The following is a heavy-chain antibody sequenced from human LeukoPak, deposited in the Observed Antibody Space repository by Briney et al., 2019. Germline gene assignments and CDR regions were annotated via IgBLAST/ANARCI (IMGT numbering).Heavy chain of an antibody. J-gene: IGHJ5*02. Sequence: SETLSLTCTVSGASISSSSYYWGWIRQPPGKGLEWIGYIYYSGSTYYNPSLKSRVTISVDTSKNQFSLKLSSVTAADTAVYYCARRTTKNWFDPWGQGTLVTVSS. D-gene: IGHD4-11*01. V-gene: IGHV4-39*07. CDR2: IYYSGST. CDR1: GASISSSSYY. CDR3: ARRTTKNWFDP.